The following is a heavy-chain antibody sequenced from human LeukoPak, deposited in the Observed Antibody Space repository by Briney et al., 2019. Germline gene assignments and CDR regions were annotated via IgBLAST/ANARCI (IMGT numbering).Heavy chain of an antibody. CDR1: GGSFSGYY. D-gene: IGHD3-16*01. J-gene: IGHJ4*02. V-gene: IGHV4-34*01. Sequence: SETLSLTCAVYGGSFSGYYWSWIRQPPGKGLEWIGEINHSGSTNYNPSLKSRVTISVDSSKNQFSLKLSSVTAADTAVYYCARRCRYDRLGYFDYWGQGTLVTVSS. CDR2: INHSGST. CDR3: ARRCRYDRLGYFDY.